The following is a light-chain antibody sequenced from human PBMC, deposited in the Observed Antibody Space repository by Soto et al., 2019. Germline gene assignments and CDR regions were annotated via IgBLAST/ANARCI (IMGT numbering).Light chain of an antibody. Sequence: QSALTQPASVSGSPGQSITISCTGTSSDVGSYNLVSWYQQHPGKAPKLMIYEGSKRPSGVSNRFSGSKSGNTASLTISGLQAEDEADYYCSSYAGTSTTVVFGGGTKLTVL. V-gene: IGLV2-23*01. CDR1: SSDVGSYNL. CDR3: SSYAGTSTTVV. J-gene: IGLJ2*01. CDR2: EGS.